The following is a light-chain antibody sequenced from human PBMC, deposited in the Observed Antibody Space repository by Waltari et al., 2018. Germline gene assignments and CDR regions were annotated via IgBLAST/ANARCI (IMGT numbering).Light chain of an antibody. J-gene: IGKJ2*03. CDR3: QQYNTYSS. CDR1: QSISNY. Sequence: DIQMTQSPSTVSASVGDTITITCRASQSISNYLAWYQQKPGKAPKLLIYKASSSGSGVPSRFSGSGSGTEFTLTISSLQPDDFATYYCQQYNTYSSFGRGTKLEIK. CDR2: KAS. V-gene: IGKV1-5*03.